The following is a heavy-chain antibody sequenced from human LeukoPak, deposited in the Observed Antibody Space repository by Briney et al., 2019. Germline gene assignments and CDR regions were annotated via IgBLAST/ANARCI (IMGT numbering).Heavy chain of an antibody. CDR2: MYYSGTT. Sequence: SETLSLTCSVSGGXISGYYWTWIRQPPGKGLEWIGFMYYSGTTNYNPSLKSRVDISLDTSTNQFSLKLSSVTAADTAVYYCVRDKGDVTRASSERFDYRGQGTLVTVSS. J-gene: IGHJ4*02. V-gene: IGHV4-59*01. CDR1: GGXISGYY. CDR3: VRDKGDVTRASSERFDY. D-gene: IGHD4-17*01.